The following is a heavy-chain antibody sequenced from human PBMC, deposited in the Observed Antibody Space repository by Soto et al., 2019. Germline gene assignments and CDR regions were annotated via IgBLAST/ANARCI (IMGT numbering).Heavy chain of an antibody. Sequence: XATLSPTLHVCGSSTSTGSDWGWVRQPPGKELEWIGSIYHSGSTYYNPSLKSRVTISVDTSKNQFSLKLSSVTAAGTAVHYCAPKYYDSIGYNYDYCGQRTLVTVSS. CDR3: APKYYDSIGYNYDY. J-gene: IGHJ4*02. CDR2: IYHSGST. CDR1: GSSTSTGSD. D-gene: IGHD3-22*01. V-gene: IGHV4-38-2*01.